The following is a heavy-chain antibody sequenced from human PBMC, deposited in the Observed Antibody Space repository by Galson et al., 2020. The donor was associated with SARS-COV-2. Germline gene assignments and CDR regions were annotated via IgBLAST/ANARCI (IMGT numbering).Heavy chain of an antibody. D-gene: IGHD2-2*01. CDR2: IKEDGSAK. Sequence: GGSLRLSCAVSGFTFENYGMSWVRQAPGKGLEWVADIKEDGSAKYYVDSVKGRFTISRDNAKGSLYLQMNTLRVEDSAVYYCVRGGHNYATFWGQGTKVTVSS. J-gene: IGHJ3*01. CDR3: VRGGHNYATF. CDR1: GFTFENYG. V-gene: IGHV3-7*01.